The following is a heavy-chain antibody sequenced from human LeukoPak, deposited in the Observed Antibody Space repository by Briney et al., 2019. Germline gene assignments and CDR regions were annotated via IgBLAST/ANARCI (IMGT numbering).Heavy chain of an antibody. J-gene: IGHJ4*02. D-gene: IGHD5-18*01. Sequence: SETLSLTCTVSGGSISSSSYYWGWIRQPPGKGLEWIGSIYYSGSTYYNPSLKSRVTISVDTSKNQFSLKLSSVTAADTAVYSCARLGIQLWRSYYFDSWGQGTLVTVSS. CDR1: GGSISSSSYY. CDR3: ARLGIQLWRSYYFDS. CDR2: IYYSGST. V-gene: IGHV4-39*01.